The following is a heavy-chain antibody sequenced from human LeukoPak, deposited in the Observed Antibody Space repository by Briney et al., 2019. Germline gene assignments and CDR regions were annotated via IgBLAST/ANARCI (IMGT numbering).Heavy chain of an antibody. D-gene: IGHD5-18*01. CDR3: AKGGYRDSLHWYFDL. Sequence: PGGSLRLSCAASGFTFSSYGMHWVRQAPGKGLEWVAVISYDGSNKYYADSVKGRFTISRNNSKNTLYLQMNSLRAEDTAVYYCAKGGYRDSLHWYFDLWGRGTLVTVSS. V-gene: IGHV3-30*18. CDR2: ISYDGSNK. CDR1: GFTFSSYG. J-gene: IGHJ2*01.